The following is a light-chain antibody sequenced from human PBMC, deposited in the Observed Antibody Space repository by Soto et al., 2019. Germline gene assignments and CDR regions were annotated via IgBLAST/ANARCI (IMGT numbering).Light chain of an antibody. CDR1: QSISNY. Sequence: DIQMTQSPSSLSASVGDRITITCRASQSISNYLNWYQQKPGKAPKLLIYAASRMQSGVPSRFRGSGSETDFTLTISSLQPDDSATYYCQQSFSPLWTFGQGTKVEV. CDR3: QQSFSPLWT. CDR2: AAS. J-gene: IGKJ1*01. V-gene: IGKV1-39*01.